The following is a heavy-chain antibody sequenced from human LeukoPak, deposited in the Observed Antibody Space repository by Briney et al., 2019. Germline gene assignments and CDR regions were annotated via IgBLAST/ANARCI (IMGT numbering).Heavy chain of an antibody. J-gene: IGHJ4*02. CDR3: ARGKQYYDFWSGYLYYFDY. V-gene: IGHV4-34*01. CDR2: INHSGST. D-gene: IGHD3-3*01. CDR1: GGSFSGYY. Sequence: SETLSLTCAVYGGSFSGYYWSRIRQPPGKGLEWIGEINHSGSTNYNPSLKSRVTISVDTSKNQFSLKLSSVTAADTAVYYCARGKQYYDFWSGYLYYFDYWGQGTLVTVSS.